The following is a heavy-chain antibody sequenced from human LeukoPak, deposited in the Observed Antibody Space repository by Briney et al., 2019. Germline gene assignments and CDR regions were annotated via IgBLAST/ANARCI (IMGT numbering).Heavy chain of an antibody. V-gene: IGHV3-30*02. D-gene: IGHD1-14*01. CDR1: GFTFSSYG. J-gene: IGHJ4*02. CDR3: AKPARTDYTDY. CDR2: IRYDGSNK. Sequence: GGSLRLSCAASGFTFSSYGMHWVRQAPGKGLEWVAFIRYDGSNKYYADSVKGRFTISRDNSKNTLYLQMNSLRAEDTAVYYCAKPARTDYTDYWGQGTLVTVSS.